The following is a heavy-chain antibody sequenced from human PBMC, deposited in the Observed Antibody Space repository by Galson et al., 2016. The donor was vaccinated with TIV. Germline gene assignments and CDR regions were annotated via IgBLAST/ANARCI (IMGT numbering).Heavy chain of an antibody. V-gene: IGHV6-1*01. CDR3: ARATPSVFGIIMTLDS. D-gene: IGHD3-16*01. CDR1: GDSVSSNSTA. CDR2: TFYRSKWYN. J-gene: IGHJ4*02. Sequence: ISGDSVSSNSTAWNWLRQSPSRGLEWLGRTFYRSKWYNDYAPSVKSRITINPDTSKNQFSLQLNSVTPEDTAVYYCARATPSVFGIIMTLDSWGQGTLVTVSS.